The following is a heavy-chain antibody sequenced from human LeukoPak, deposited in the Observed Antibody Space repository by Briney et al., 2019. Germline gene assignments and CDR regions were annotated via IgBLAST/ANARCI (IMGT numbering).Heavy chain of an antibody. V-gene: IGHV1-2*06. CDR3: ARGDSSYGDYTK. CDR2: INPGSSDT. Sequence: ASVKVSCKASGYTFNDYFLHWVRQAPGQGLEWMGRINPGSSDTYLAQSFQGRVTVTSDTSIATAYMELSGLTSDDTAVYYCARGDSSYGDYTKWGQGILVTVSS. J-gene: IGHJ4*02. D-gene: IGHD4-17*01. CDR1: GYTFNDYF.